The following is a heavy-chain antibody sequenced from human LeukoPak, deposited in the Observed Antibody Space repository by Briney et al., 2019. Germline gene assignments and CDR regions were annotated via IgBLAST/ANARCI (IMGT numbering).Heavy chain of an antibody. D-gene: IGHD6-13*01. CDR1: GGSVSSGGYY. CDR3: ARRITTAGLFDY. Sequence: SETLSLTCTVSGGSVSSGGYYWSWIRQPPGKGLEWIGYIYHSGSTYYNPSLKSRVTISVDRSKNQFSLKLSSVTAADTAVYYCARRITTAGLFDYWGQGTLVTVSS. CDR2: IYHSGST. V-gene: IGHV4-30-2*01. J-gene: IGHJ4*02.